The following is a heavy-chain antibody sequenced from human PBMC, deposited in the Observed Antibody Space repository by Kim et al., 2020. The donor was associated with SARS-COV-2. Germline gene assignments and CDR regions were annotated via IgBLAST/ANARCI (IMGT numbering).Heavy chain of an antibody. CDR3: ARGGMATSFSSIDY. V-gene: IGHV1-8*01. CDR2: MNPNSGNT. D-gene: IGHD5-12*01. J-gene: IGHJ4*02. Sequence: ASVTVSCKASGHTFTSYDINWVRQATGQGLEWMGWMNPNSGNTGYAQKFQGRVTMTRNTSISTAYMELSSLRSEDTAVYYCARGGMATSFSSIDYWGQGTLVTVSS. CDR1: GHTFTSYD.